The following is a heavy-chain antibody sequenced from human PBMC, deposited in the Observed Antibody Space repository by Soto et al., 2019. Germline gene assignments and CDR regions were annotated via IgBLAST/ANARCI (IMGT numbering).Heavy chain of an antibody. D-gene: IGHD4-17*01. CDR2: IYPGDSDT. CDR3: ARNPNDYVPSWAFDI. CDR1: GYSFTSYW. J-gene: IGHJ3*02. Sequence: GESLKISCKGSGYSFTSYWIGWVRQMPGKGLEWMVIIYPGDSDTRYSPSFQGQVTISADKSISTAYLQWSSLKASDTAMYYCARNPNDYVPSWAFDIWGQGTMVTVS. V-gene: IGHV5-51*01.